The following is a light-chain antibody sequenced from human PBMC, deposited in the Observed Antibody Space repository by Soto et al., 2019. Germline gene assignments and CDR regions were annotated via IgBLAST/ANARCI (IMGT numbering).Light chain of an antibody. CDR2: GAS. J-gene: IGKJ1*01. CDR3: QQYNNWWT. Sequence: EIVMTQSPATLSVSPGERATLSCRGSQSLSTSLAWYQQKPGQAPRLLISGASTRATGVPARFSGSGSETEFTLTISSLQSEDFAVYYCQQYNNWWTFGPGTKVEIK. CDR1: QSLSTS. V-gene: IGKV3-15*01.